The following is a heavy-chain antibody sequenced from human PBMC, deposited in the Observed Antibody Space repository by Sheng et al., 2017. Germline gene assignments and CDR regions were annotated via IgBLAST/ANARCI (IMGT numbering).Heavy chain of an antibody. D-gene: IGHD1-26*01. J-gene: IGHJ4*02. Sequence: QVQLVQSGAEVKKPGSSVKVSCKASGGTFSSYTISWVRQAPGQGLEWMGRIIPILGIANYAQKFQGRVTITADKSTSTAYMELSSLRSEDTAVYYCARVGSGSYSFDYWGQGTLVTVSS. CDR3: ARVGSGSYSFDY. V-gene: IGHV1-69*02. CDR1: GGTFSSYT. CDR2: IIPILGIA.